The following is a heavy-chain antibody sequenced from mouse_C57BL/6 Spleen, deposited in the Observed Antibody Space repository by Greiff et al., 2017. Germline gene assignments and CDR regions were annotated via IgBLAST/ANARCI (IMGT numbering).Heavy chain of an antibody. CDR1: GYSITSGYY. V-gene: IGHV3-6*01. Sequence: EVKLVESGPGLVKPSQSLSLTCSVTGYSITSGYYWNWIRQFPGNKLEWMGYISYDGSNNYNPSLKNRISITRDTSKNQFFLKLNSVTTEDTATYYCAIYYDYDVEAWFAYWGQGTLVTVSA. J-gene: IGHJ3*01. CDR2: ISYDGSN. CDR3: AIYYDYDVEAWFAY. D-gene: IGHD2-4*01.